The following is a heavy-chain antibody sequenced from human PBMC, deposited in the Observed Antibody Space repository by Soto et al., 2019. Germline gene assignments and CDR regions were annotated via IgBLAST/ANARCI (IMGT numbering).Heavy chain of an antibody. CDR2: ISSSSTI. V-gene: IGHV3-11*01. CDR1: GFTFSDYY. D-gene: IGHD5-18*01. CDR3: AKNADTAMAEIDY. Sequence: PVGSLRLSCAASGFTFSDYYMNWVRQAPGKGLEWVSSISSSSTIYYADSVKGRFTISRDNAKNSLYLQMNSLRAEDTAVYYCAKNADTAMAEIDYWGQGTLVTVSS. J-gene: IGHJ4*02.